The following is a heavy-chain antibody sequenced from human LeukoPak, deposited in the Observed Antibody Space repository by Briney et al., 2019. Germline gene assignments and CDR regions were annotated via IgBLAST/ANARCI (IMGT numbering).Heavy chain of an antibody. J-gene: IGHJ6*02. CDR1: GYTFTTYA. Sequence: ASVKVSCKASGYTFTTYAIHWVRQAPGQRLEWMGWINAGNGNTKYSQKFQGRVTITRDTSASTACMELSSLRSEDTAVYYCAGGGLLWFGELSKFYGMDVWGQGTTVSVSS. V-gene: IGHV1-3*01. CDR2: INAGNGNT. CDR3: AGGGLLWFGELSKFYGMDV. D-gene: IGHD3-10*01.